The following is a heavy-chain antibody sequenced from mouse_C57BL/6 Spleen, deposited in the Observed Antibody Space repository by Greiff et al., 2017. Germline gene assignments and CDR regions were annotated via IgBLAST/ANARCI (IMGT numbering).Heavy chain of an antibody. CDR2: IDPSDSYT. J-gene: IGHJ4*01. Sequence: VKLMESGAELVMPGASVKLSCKASGYTFTSYWMHWVKQRPGQGLEWIGEIDPSDSYTNYNQKFKGKSTLTVDKSSSTAYMQLSSLTSEDSAVYYCARHYSNYGGLYAMDYWGQGTSVTVSS. V-gene: IGHV1-69*01. CDR1: GYTFTSYW. D-gene: IGHD2-5*01. CDR3: ARHYSNYGGLYAMDY.